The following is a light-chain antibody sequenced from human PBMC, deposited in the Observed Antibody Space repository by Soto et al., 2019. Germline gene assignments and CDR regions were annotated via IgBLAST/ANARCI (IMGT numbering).Light chain of an antibody. CDR3: PQYGGSPLT. Sequence: EIVLTQSPGTLSLSPGERATLSCRASQSVSSSSLAWYQQKRGQAPRLLIHDASSRATGIPDRFSGSGSGTDCTLTISRPEPEDFAVYYRPQYGGSPLTFGQGTKVEV. CDR1: QSVSSSS. J-gene: IGKJ1*01. CDR2: DAS. V-gene: IGKV3-20*01.